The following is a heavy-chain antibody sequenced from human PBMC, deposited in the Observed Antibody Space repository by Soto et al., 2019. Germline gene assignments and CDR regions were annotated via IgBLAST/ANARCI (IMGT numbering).Heavy chain of an antibody. Sequence: PGGSLRLSCAASGFTFSSYAMHWVRQAPGKGLVWVSRINSDGSSTSYADSVKGRFTISRDNAKNTLYLQMNSLRAEDTAVYYCARGGSLNWYFDLWGRGTLVTVSS. CDR3: ARGGSLNWYFDL. CDR1: GFTFSSYA. CDR2: INSDGSST. V-gene: IGHV3-74*01. D-gene: IGHD1-26*01. J-gene: IGHJ2*01.